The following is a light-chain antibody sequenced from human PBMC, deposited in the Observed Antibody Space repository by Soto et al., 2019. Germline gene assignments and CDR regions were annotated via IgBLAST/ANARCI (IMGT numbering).Light chain of an antibody. V-gene: IGLV2-14*01. Sequence: QSVLAQPASVSGSPGQSITSSCTGTSSDVGNYNYVSWYQQHPGKAPQLMIFQVTNRASGVSTRFSGSKSGDTASLTISGLQAEDEADYYFSSYTTSSTLYVFGTGTKVTVL. CDR2: QVT. CDR3: SSYTTSSTLYV. CDR1: SSDVGNYNY. J-gene: IGLJ1*01.